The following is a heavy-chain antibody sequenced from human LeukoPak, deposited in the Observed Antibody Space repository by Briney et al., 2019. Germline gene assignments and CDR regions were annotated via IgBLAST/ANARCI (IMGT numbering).Heavy chain of an antibody. CDR1: GGTFSSYA. CDR3: ARDYYDTIRYFQH. CDR2: IIPIFGTA. J-gene: IGHJ1*01. D-gene: IGHD3-22*01. V-gene: IGHV1-69*13. Sequence: SVKVSCKASGGTFSSYAISWVRQAPGQGLEWMGGIIPIFGTANYAQKFQGRVTITADESTSTAYMELSSLRSEDTAVYYCARDYYDTIRYFQHWGQGTLVTVSS.